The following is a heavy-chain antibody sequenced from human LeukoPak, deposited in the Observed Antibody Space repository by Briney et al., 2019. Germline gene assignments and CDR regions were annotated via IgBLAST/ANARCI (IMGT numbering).Heavy chain of an antibody. CDR1: GFIFNNYA. Sequence: PGGSLRLSCAASGFIFNNYAMSWARQAPGEGLEWVSRISSTGGGTYYADSVKGRFTISRDNSKNTLLLQMNSLRAEDAAVYYCARQPIEYSSSSGNYYYYYMDVWGKGTTVSVSS. J-gene: IGHJ6*03. CDR3: ARQPIEYSSSSGNYYYYYMDV. V-gene: IGHV3-23*01. D-gene: IGHD6-6*01. CDR2: ISSTGGGT.